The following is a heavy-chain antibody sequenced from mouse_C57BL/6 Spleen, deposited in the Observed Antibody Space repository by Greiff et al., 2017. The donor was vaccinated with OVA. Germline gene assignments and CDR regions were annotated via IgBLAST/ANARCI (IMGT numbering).Heavy chain of an antibody. J-gene: IGHJ4*01. D-gene: IGHD2-12*01. Sequence: EVKLMESGGGLVKPGGSLKLSCAASGFTFSDYGMHWVRQAPEQGLEWVAYISSGSSSIYYADTVKGRFTFSRDNAKNTLFLQMTSLRSEDTAMYYCARGRSYAMDYWGQGTSVTVSS. V-gene: IGHV5-17*01. CDR1: GFTFSDYG. CDR3: ARGRSYAMDY. CDR2: ISSGSSSI.